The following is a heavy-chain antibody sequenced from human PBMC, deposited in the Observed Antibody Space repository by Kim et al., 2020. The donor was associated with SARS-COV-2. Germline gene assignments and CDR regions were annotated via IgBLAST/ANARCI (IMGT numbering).Heavy chain of an antibody. D-gene: IGHD6-19*01. CDR1: AFTFSDYY. V-gene: IGHV3-11*03. CDR3: ARGRYSSGGDAFDI. J-gene: IGHJ3*02. CDR2: ISTTSSYT. Sequence: GGSLRLSCAASAFTFSDYYMSWIRQAPGKGLEWVSYISTTSSYTNYADSVKGRFTISRDNAKNSLYLQMNSLRAEDTAVYYCARGRYSSGGDAFDIWGQGTMVTVSS.